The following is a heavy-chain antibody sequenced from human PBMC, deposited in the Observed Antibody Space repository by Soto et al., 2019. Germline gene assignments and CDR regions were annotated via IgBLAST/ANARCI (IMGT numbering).Heavy chain of an antibody. CDR3: ARDRFLYGDYPIFDI. V-gene: IGHV1-69*01. Sequence: QVHLVQSGGEVKKPGSSVKVSCTAFGVTFNTYGISWVRQAPRQGLELMVRIIPVFGRPNYAQMFQGRVTITADESKSTVYMKLSRLTTGHTALYYCARDRFLYGDYPIFDIWGQGALVTVSS. J-gene: IGHJ4*02. CDR2: IIPVFGRP. D-gene: IGHD4-17*01. CDR1: GVTFNTYG.